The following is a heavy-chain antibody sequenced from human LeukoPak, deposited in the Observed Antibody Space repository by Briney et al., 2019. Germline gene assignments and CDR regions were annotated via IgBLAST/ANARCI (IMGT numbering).Heavy chain of an antibody. CDR3: ARVVSKEDRGGDCYSEYFDY. CDR2: ISSSGSTI. D-gene: IGHD2-21*02. Sequence: GGSLRLSCAASGFTFSSYEMNWVRQAPGKGLEWVSYISSSGSTIYYADSVKGRFTISRDNAENSLYLQMNSLRAEDTAVYYCARVVSKEDRGGDCYSEYFDYWGQGTLVTVSS. V-gene: IGHV3-48*03. CDR1: GFTFSSYE. J-gene: IGHJ4*02.